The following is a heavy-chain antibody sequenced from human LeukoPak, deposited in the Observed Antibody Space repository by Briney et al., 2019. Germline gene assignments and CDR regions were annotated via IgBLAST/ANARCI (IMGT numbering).Heavy chain of an antibody. V-gene: IGHV3-64*01. CDR3: ARGRQGAKTRYFDL. Sequence: GGSLRLSCAASGIIFSNYAMHWVRQGPGKGLECISTISSDGGSTYYANSVKGRFTISRDNSKNTLYLQMGSLRAEDMAVYYCARGRQGAKTRYFDLWGRGTRVTVFS. J-gene: IGHJ2*01. D-gene: IGHD1-26*01. CDR2: ISSDGGST. CDR1: GIIFSNYA.